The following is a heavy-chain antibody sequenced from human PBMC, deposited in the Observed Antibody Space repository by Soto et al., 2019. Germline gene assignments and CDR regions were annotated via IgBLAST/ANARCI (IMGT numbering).Heavy chain of an antibody. CDR1: GYAFTTYG. Sequence: QVHLVQSGAEVKKPGASVKVSCKGSGYAFTTYGITWLRQAPGQGLEWMGWNSAHNGNTNYAQKLQGRVTVTRDTSTSTAYMELRGLRSDATAVYYCARGRYGDYWGQGALVTVSS. D-gene: IGHD1-1*01. CDR2: NSAHNGNT. J-gene: IGHJ4*02. CDR3: ARGRYGDY. V-gene: IGHV1-18*01.